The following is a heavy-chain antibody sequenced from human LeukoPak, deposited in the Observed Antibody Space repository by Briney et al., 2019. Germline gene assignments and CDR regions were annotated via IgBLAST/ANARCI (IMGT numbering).Heavy chain of an antibody. D-gene: IGHD6-13*01. J-gene: IGHJ4*02. V-gene: IGHV3-23*01. CDR2: ISGSGVIT. CDR3: AKEGYSSTWNADFDY. CDR1: RFTFSSYA. Sequence: GGSLRLSCAASRFTFSSYAMSWVRQAPGKGLEWVPAISGSGVITYYADSVKGRFTMSRDNSKNTLYLQMNSLRAEDTAVYYCAKEGYSSTWNADFDYWGQGTLVIVSS.